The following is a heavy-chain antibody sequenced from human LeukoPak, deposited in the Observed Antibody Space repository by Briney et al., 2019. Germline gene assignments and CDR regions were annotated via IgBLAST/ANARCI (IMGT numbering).Heavy chain of an antibody. Sequence: GESLKISCKGSGYSFTTYWIVWSRQMPGKGLEWMVIIFPGDSDTRYSPSFQGQVTISADKSFATAYLQWSSLRASDTAMYYCARLSMVATRGFDYWGQGTQVTVSS. CDR1: GYSFTTYW. CDR3: ARLSMVATRGFDY. J-gene: IGHJ4*02. V-gene: IGHV5-51*01. D-gene: IGHD4/OR15-4a*01. CDR2: IFPGDSDT.